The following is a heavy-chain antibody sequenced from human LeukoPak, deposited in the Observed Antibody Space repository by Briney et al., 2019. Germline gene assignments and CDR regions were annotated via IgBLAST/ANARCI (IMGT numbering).Heavy chain of an antibody. V-gene: IGHV3-30*04. J-gene: IGHJ6*04. CDR2: ISYDGSNK. CDR1: GFTFSSYA. CDR3: AELGITMIGGV. D-gene: IGHD3-10*02. Sequence: GGSLRLSCAASGFTFSSYAMHWVRQAPGKGLEWVAVISYDGSNKYYADSVKGRFTISRDNSKNTLYLQMNSLRAEDTAVYYCAELGITMIGGVWGKGTTVTIPS.